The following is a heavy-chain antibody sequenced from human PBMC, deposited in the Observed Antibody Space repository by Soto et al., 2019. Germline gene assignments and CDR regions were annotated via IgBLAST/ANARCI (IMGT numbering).Heavy chain of an antibody. J-gene: IGHJ4*02. V-gene: IGHV3-23*01. CDR1: GFTFSSYA. Sequence: GGSLRLSCAASGFTFSSYAMSWVRQAPGKGLEWVSAISASSGSTYYADSVKGRFTISRDNSKNTVHLQMNSLRAEDTAVYYCAKDHGTVTTRDYFDYWGQGTLVTVSS. D-gene: IGHD4-17*01. CDR2: ISASSGST. CDR3: AKDHGTVTTRDYFDY.